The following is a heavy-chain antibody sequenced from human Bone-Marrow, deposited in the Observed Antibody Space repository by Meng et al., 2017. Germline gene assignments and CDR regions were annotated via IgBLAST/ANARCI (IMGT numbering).Heavy chain of an antibody. J-gene: IGHJ6*02. D-gene: IGHD6-19*01. CDR1: GFTFSSYE. CDR2: ISSSGSTI. V-gene: IGHV3-48*03. Sequence: GESLKISCAASGFTFSSYEMNWVRQAPGKGLEWVSYISSSGSTIYYADSVKGRFTISRDNAKNSLYLQMNSLRAEDTAVYYCARARAVAGTRRGNYYYYGMDVWGQGTTVTVSS. CDR3: ARARAVAGTRRGNYYYYGMDV.